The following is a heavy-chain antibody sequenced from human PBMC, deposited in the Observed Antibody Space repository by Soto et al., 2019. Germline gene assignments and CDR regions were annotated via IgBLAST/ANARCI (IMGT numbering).Heavy chain of an antibody. CDR2: ISSSGSTI. D-gene: IGHD6-13*01. J-gene: IGHJ6*02. CDR3: ARDQEAGSFFPYYYGMDV. CDR1: GFTFSSYE. V-gene: IGHV3-48*03. Sequence: PEGSLRLSYAASGFTFSSYEMNWVRQAPGKGLEWVSYISSSGSTIYYADYVKGRFTISRDNAKNSLYLQMDSLRAEDTAVYYCARDQEAGSFFPYYYGMDVWGQGTTVTVSS.